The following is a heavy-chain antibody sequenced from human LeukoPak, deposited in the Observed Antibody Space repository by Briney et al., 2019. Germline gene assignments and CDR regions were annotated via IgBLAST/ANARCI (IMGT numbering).Heavy chain of an antibody. V-gene: IGHV3-30-3*01. Sequence: PGRSLRLSCAASGFTFSSYAMHWVRQAPGKGLEWVAVISYDGSNKYYADSVKGRFTISRDNSKNTLYLQMNSLRAEDTAVYYCARGQTGSTVAYVLHYFDYWGQGTLVTVSS. CDR1: GFTFSSYA. D-gene: IGHD4-23*01. CDR3: ARGQTGSTVAYVLHYFDY. J-gene: IGHJ4*02. CDR2: ISYDGSNK.